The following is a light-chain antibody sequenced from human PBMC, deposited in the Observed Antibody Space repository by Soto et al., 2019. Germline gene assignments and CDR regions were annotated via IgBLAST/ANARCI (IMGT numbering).Light chain of an antibody. CDR3: QQSYSTPYT. CDR1: QRITTY. V-gene: IGKV1-39*01. J-gene: IGKJ2*01. Sequence: IHMTQSQSSLSASVGDRVTITCRASQRITTYLNWYQQKPGKAPKLLISTAATLQGGVPSRFSGSGSGTDFTLTITTLQPEDFATYFCQQSYSTPYTFGQVTKLEIK. CDR2: TAA.